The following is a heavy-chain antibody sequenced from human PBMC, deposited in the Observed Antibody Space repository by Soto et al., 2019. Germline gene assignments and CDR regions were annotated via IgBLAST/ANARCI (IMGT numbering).Heavy chain of an antibody. V-gene: IGHV4-59*01. J-gene: IGHJ5*02. Sequence: QVQLQESGPGLVKPSETLSLTCTVSGGGSISSSYWSWIRQPPGKGLEWIGYIFYSGITDYNPSLKSRVAISVDTSKNQFSLKLSSVTAADTAVYYCARLWFGELFRGAGWFDPWGQGTLVTVSS. D-gene: IGHD3-10*01. CDR1: GGGSISSSY. CDR2: IFYSGIT. CDR3: ARLWFGELFRGAGWFDP.